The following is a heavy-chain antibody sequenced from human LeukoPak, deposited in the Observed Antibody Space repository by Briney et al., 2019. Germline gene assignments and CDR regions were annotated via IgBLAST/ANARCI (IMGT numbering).Heavy chain of an antibody. V-gene: IGHV3-23*01. Sequence: GESLRLSCAASGFTFSSYAMSWVRQAPGKGLEWVSAISGSGGSTYYADSVKGRFTISRDNSKNTLYLQMNSLRAEDTAVYYCAKSDWGSENFDYWGQGTLVTVSS. CDR3: AKSDWGSENFDY. CDR2: ISGSGGST. J-gene: IGHJ4*02. D-gene: IGHD7-27*01. CDR1: GFTFSSYA.